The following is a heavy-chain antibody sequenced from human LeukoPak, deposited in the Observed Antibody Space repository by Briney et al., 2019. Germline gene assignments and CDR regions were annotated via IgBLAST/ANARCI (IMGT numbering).Heavy chain of an antibody. D-gene: IGHD6-6*01. V-gene: IGHV1-69*13. CDR2: IIPIFGTA. J-gene: IGHJ6*02. CDR3: ARDPSIAARLNFGDYYYYGMDV. Sequence: ASVKVSCKASGGTFNSYAISWVRQAPGQGLEWMGGIIPIFGTANYAQKFQGRVTITADESTSTAYMELSSLRSGDTAVYHCARDPSIAARLNFGDYYYYGMDVWGQGTTVTVSS. CDR1: GGTFNSYA.